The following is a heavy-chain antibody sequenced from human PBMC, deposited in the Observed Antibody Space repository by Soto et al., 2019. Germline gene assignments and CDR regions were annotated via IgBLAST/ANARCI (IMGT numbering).Heavy chain of an antibody. CDR3: ARGRFYSETSTWFAF. V-gene: IGHV1-8*01. D-gene: IGHD2-2*01. CDR2: VSSNSGNT. Sequence: GSVKVSCKASGYTFTDYDINWVRQAPGQGLEWMGWVSSNSGNTVYAQKFQDRVTMTRDTSITTAYMELSDLRFEDTAMYYCARGRFYSETSTWFAFWGQGTPVTVSS. CDR1: GYTFTDYD. J-gene: IGHJ5*01.